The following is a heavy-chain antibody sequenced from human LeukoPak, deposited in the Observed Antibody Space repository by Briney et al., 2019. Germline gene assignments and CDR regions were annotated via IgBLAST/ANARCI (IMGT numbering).Heavy chain of an antibody. CDR2: INHSGST. Sequence: SETLSLTCAVYGGSFSGYYWSWIRQPPGRGLEWIGEINHSGSTNYNPSLKSRVTISVDTSKNQFSLKLSSVTAADTAVYYCARQSKRRGFDYWGQGTLVTVSS. D-gene: IGHD5-24*01. J-gene: IGHJ4*02. V-gene: IGHV4-34*01. CDR1: GGSFSGYY. CDR3: ARQSKRRGFDY.